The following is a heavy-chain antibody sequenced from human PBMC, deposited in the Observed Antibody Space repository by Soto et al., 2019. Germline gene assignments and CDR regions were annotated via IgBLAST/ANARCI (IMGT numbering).Heavy chain of an antibody. V-gene: IGHV3-15*01. Sequence: SLRLSCAASGFTFSNAWMSWVRQAPGKGLEWVGRIKSKTDGGTTDYAAPVKGRFTISRGDSKNTLYLQMNSLKTEDTAVYYCTTGTYIAARSLDDYWGQGTLVTVSS. CDR1: GFTFSNAW. D-gene: IGHD6-6*01. CDR2: IKSKTDGGTT. J-gene: IGHJ4*02. CDR3: TTGTYIAARSLDDY.